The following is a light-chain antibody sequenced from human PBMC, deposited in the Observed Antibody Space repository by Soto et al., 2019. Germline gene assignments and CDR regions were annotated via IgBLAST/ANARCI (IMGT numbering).Light chain of an antibody. Sequence: EIVMTQSPATLSVSPGERATLSCRASQSVSTNLAWYQQKPGQAPRLLIFGASTRATDVPARFSGSGSGTEFPITISSLQSEDFAVYYCLQHNSWPRTFGQGTRLEV. V-gene: IGKV3-15*01. CDR2: GAS. J-gene: IGKJ1*01. CDR3: LQHNSWPRT. CDR1: QSVSTN.